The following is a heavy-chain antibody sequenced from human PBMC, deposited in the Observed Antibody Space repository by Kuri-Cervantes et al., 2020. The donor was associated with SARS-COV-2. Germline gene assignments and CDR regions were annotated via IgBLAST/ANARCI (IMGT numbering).Heavy chain of an antibody. CDR3: ATDRDGFQDF. Sequence: GGSLRLSCSASGFNFSRSDMHWVRQAPGKGLEWVAVISYDGKKKRCMASGKGRFTISRDNSQNTLYLQTQSLRSEDTGMYYCATDRDGFQDFWGQGTLVTVSS. CDR2: ISYDGKKK. V-gene: IGHV3-30*03. J-gene: IGHJ4*02. CDR1: GFNFSRSD. D-gene: IGHD3-10*01.